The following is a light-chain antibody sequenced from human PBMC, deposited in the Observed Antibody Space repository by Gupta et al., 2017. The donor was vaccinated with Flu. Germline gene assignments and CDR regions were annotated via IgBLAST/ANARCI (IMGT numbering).Light chain of an antibody. CDR1: SSDVGNSDY. Sequence: QSALTQPASVSGSPGHSITISCTGTSSDVGNSDYVSWYQQDPGKAPKLLIYEVSNRPSGVSSRFSGSKSGNTASLNISGLQAEDETDYYCSSYKSNTTFEVFGTGTKVTVL. CDR3: SSYKSNTTFEV. J-gene: IGLJ1*01. CDR2: EVS. V-gene: IGLV2-14*01.